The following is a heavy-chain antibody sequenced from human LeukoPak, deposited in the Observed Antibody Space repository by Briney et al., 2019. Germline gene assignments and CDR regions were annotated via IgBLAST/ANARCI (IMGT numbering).Heavy chain of an antibody. CDR3: ARGTIFGVVNNWFDP. D-gene: IGHD3-3*01. CDR2: ISSSGSTI. CDR1: GFTFSDYY. J-gene: IGHJ5*02. V-gene: IGHV3-11*04. Sequence: PGGSLRLSCAASGFTFSDYYMSWIRQAPGKGLEWVSYISSSGSTIYYADSVKGRFTISRDNAKNSLYLQMNSLRAEDTGVYYCARGTIFGVVNNWFDPWGQGTLVTVSS.